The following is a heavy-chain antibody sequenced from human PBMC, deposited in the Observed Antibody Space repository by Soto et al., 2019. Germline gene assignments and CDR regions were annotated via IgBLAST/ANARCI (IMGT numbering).Heavy chain of an antibody. Sequence: ASVKVSCKASGYTFTSYGISWVRQAPGQGLEWMGWISAYNGNTNYAQKLQGRVTMTTDTSTSTAYMELRSLRSDDPAFYYCARQTGYCSGGSCPPAVAFDIWGQGTMVTVSS. V-gene: IGHV1-18*01. CDR2: ISAYNGNT. CDR3: ARQTGYCSGGSCPPAVAFDI. D-gene: IGHD2-15*01. J-gene: IGHJ3*02. CDR1: GYTFTSYG.